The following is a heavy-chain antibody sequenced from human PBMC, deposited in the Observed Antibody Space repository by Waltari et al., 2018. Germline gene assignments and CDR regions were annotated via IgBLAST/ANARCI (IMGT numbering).Heavy chain of an antibody. Sequence: EVQLLESGGGLVQPGGSLRLSCAASGFTFSSYAMSWLRKAPGKGLEWVSAISGSGGSTYYADSVKGRFTISRDNSKNTLYLQMNSLRAEDTAVYYCAKDQYSSSRGGDAFDIWGQGTMVTVSS. CDR3: AKDQYSSSRGGDAFDI. J-gene: IGHJ3*02. D-gene: IGHD6-13*01. CDR2: ISGSGGST. CDR1: GFTFSSYA. V-gene: IGHV3-23*01.